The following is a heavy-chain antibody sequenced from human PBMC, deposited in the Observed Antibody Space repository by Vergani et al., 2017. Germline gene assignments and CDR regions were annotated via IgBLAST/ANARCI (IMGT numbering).Heavy chain of an antibody. J-gene: IGHJ4*02. V-gene: IGHV3-21*01. CDR2: ISSSSSYI. Sequence: EVQLVESGGGLVKPGGSLRLSCAATGFTFSSYSMNWVRQAPGKGLEWVSSISSSSSYIYYADSVKGRFTISRDNAKNSLYLQMNSLRAEDTAVYYCARGGLYYDILTGFDYWGQGTLVTVSS. CDR1: GFTFSSYS. CDR3: ARGGLYYDILTGFDY. D-gene: IGHD3-9*01.